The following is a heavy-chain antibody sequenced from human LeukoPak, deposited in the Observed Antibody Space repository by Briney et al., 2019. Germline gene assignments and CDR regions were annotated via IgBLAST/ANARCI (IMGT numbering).Heavy chain of an antibody. J-gene: IGHJ3*02. CDR2: TYYRSKYYN. CDR3: ARGSGDTYAFDI. Sequence: SQTLSLTCAISGDSVSNNIAAWNWIRQSPSRGLEWLGRTYYRSKYYNDYAVSVKSRITINPDTSKNQFSLQLNSVTPEDTAVYYCARGSGDTYAFDIWGQGTMVTVSS. D-gene: IGHD1-26*01. V-gene: IGHV6-1*01. CDR1: GDSVSNNIAA.